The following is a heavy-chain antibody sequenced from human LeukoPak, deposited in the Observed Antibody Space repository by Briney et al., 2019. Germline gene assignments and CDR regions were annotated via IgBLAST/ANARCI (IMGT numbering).Heavy chain of an antibody. CDR3: SRDYWFRESYFDY. Sequence: GGSLRLSXAASGFTFSSHWMTWVRQAPGRGLECVANIKQDVGEKYYVDSVKGRFTISRGNAKNSLYLQMNSLRAEDTAVYYCSRDYWFRESYFDYWGQGTLVTVSS. J-gene: IGHJ4*02. CDR2: IKQDVGEK. D-gene: IGHD3-10*01. CDR1: GFTFSSHW. V-gene: IGHV3-7*01.